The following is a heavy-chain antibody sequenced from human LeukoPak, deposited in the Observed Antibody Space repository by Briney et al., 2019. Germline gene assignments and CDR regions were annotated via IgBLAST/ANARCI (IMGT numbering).Heavy chain of an antibody. CDR1: GGSISSGGYY. D-gene: IGHD3-9*01. CDR2: IYHSGST. Sequence: KTSETLSLTCTVSGGSISSGGYYWSWIRQPPGKGLEWIGYIYHSGSTYYNPSLKSRVTISVDRSKNQFSLKLSSVTAADTAVYYCARGSDNDILTGSLTLYYWGQGTLVTVSS. J-gene: IGHJ4*02. CDR3: ARGSDNDILTGSLTLYY. V-gene: IGHV4-30-2*01.